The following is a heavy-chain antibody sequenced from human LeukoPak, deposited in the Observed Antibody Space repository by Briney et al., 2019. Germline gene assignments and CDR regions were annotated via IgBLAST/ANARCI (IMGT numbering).Heavy chain of an antibody. Sequence: SQTLSLTCSVSGGSISSGSYYWSWIRQPAGKGLEWIGRIYTSGSTNYNPSLKSRVTISVDTSKNQFSLRLTSVTAADTAVYYCARGLTYGATYNWFDPWGQGTLVTVSS. CDR2: IYTSGST. CDR1: GGSISSGSYY. V-gene: IGHV4-61*02. D-gene: IGHD4/OR15-4a*01. CDR3: ARGLTYGATYNWFDP. J-gene: IGHJ5*02.